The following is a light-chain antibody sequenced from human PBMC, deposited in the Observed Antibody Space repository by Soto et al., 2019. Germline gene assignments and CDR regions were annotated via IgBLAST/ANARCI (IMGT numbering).Light chain of an antibody. CDR3: MQALQAPT. CDR1: QSLLHSNGYNY. V-gene: IGKV2-28*01. Sequence: DIVMTQSPLSLAVTPGEPASISCRSSQSLLHSNGYNYLDWYLQKPGQSPQLLIYLGSNRASGVPDRFSGSGSGTDFTLKISRVEAEDVGLYYCMQALQAPTFGGGTKVEIK. J-gene: IGKJ4*01. CDR2: LGS.